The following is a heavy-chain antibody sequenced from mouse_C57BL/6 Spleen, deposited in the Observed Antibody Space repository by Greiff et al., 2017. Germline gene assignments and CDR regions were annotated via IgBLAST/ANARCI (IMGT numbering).Heavy chain of an antibody. CDR2: INPNNGGT. V-gene: IGHV1-22*01. CDR3: ARNGYDGYIYAMDY. J-gene: IGHJ4*01. CDR1: GYTFTDYN. D-gene: IGHD2-3*01. Sequence: EVQRVESGPELVKPGASVKMSCKASGYTFTDYNMHWVKQSHGKSLEWIGYINPNNGGTSYNQKFKGKATLTVNKSSSTAYMELRSLTSEDSAVYYCARNGYDGYIYAMDYWGQGTSVTVSS.